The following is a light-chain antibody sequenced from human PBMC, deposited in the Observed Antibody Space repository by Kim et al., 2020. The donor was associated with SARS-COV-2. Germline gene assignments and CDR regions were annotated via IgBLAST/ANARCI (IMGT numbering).Light chain of an antibody. CDR1: QSISSN. CDR2: GAS. V-gene: IGKV3-15*01. J-gene: IGKJ2*01. Sequence: EIVMTQSPATLSVSPGERATLSCRASQSISSNLAWYQQKPDQAPRLLIYGASTRATGIPARFSGSGSGTEFTLSISSLQSEDCAVYYCQQYNNWPPYTFGQGTKLEI. CDR3: QQYNNWPPYT.